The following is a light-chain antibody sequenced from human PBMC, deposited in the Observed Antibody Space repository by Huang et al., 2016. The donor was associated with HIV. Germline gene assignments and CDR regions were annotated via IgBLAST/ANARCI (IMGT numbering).Light chain of an antibody. J-gene: IGKJ4*01. Sequence: EIVMTQSPVTLSVSPGERATLSCRASQSVSSNFAWYQQKPGQAPRLLIYDASTRAIGIPARFSGIGSGTEFTLTISSLQSEDFAVYYCQQYNNWPPNTFGGGTKVEIK. V-gene: IGKV3-15*01. CDR2: DAS. CDR3: QQYNNWPPNT. CDR1: QSVSSN.